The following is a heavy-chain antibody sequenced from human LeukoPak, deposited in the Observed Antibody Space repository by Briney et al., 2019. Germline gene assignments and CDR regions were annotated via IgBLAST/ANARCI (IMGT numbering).Heavy chain of an antibody. J-gene: IGHJ4*02. CDR1: GFTFSSYA. D-gene: IGHD5-18*01. CDR3: AKDGGYSDGQHYFDY. Sequence: GGSLRLSCAASGFTFSSYAMSWVRQAPGKGLEWVSAISGSGGSTYYADSVKGRFTIPRDNSKNTLYLQMNSLRAEDTAVYYCAKDGGYSDGQHYFDYWGQGTLVTVSS. CDR2: ISGSGGST. V-gene: IGHV3-23*01.